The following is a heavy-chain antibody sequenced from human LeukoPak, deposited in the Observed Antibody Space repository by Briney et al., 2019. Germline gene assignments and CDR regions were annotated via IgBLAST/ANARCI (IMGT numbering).Heavy chain of an antibody. CDR1: GFTFSSYW. CDR3: ARGGYYSSYYFDY. V-gene: IGHV3-74*01. CDR2: INSDGSST. J-gene: IGHJ4*02. D-gene: IGHD3-22*01. Sequence: GGSLRLSCAASGFTFSSYWMHWVRQAPGKGLVWVSRINSDGSSTSYADSVKGRFTISRDNAKNTVYLQMNSLRAEDTAVYYCARGGYYSSYYFDYWGQGTLVTVSS.